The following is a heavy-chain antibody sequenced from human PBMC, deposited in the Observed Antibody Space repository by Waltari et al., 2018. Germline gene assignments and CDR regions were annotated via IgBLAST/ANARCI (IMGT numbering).Heavy chain of an antibody. CDR1: GFTFSSYG. V-gene: IGHV3-30*18. D-gene: IGHD6-13*01. J-gene: IGHJ4*02. CDR3: AKDYSSSKPLDY. Sequence: QVQLVESGGGVVQPGRSLRLSCAASGFTFSSYGMHWVRQAPGKGLEWVAVISYDGSNKYYAYSVNGRFTISRDKSKNTLYLQRNSLRAEDTAVYYCAKDYSSSKPLDYWGQGTLVTVSS. CDR2: ISYDGSNK.